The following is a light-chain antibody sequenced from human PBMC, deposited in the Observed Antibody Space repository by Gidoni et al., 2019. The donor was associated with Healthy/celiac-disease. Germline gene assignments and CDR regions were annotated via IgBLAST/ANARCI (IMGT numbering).Light chain of an antibody. CDR1: QSVSSSY. J-gene: IGKJ1*01. CDR2: GAS. Sequence: EIVLTQSPGTLSLSRGDRATLSCRASQSVSSSYLAWYQQQPGQAPRLPIYGASSRATGIPDMFSGSGAGTDFTLTISRLEPEDFAVYYCQQYGSSPLTFXQXTKVEIK. V-gene: IGKV3-20*01. CDR3: QQYGSSPLT.